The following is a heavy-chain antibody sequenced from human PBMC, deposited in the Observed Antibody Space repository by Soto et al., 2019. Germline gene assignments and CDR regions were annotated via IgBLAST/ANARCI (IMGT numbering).Heavy chain of an antibody. CDR2: INPSGGST. V-gene: IGHV1-46*01. Sequence: QVQLVQSGAEVKKPGASVNVSCKASGYTLTSYYMHWVRQAPGQGLEWMGIINPSGGSTIYAQKFQGRVTMTRDTSTSTVYMEVNSLTSEDTAVYYCAGATSTPKKGFDYWGQGTLVTVSS. CDR1: GYTLTSYY. CDR3: AGATSTPKKGFDY. J-gene: IGHJ4*02.